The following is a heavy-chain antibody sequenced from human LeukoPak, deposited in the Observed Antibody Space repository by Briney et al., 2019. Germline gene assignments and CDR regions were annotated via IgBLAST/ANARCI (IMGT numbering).Heavy chain of an antibody. V-gene: IGHV3-7*01. CDR1: GFTFSNSW. CDR3: ASGLAGTSGH. Sequence: GGSLRLSCAASGFTFSNSWMSWVRQAPGKGLEWVANIKYDGSEKYYVDSVRGRFTVSRDNAQDSVYLQMNSLRDEDTATYYCASGLAGTSGHWGQGTLVTVSS. CDR2: IKYDGSEK. D-gene: IGHD3/OR15-3a*01. J-gene: IGHJ4*02.